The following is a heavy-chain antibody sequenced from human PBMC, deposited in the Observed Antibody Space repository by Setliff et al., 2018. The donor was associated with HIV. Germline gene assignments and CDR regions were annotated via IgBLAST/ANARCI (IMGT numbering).Heavy chain of an antibody. V-gene: IGHV4-39*01. D-gene: IGHD5-18*01. Sequence: PSETLSLTCTVSGGSFTSRSYYWGWIRQPPGKGLEWIGSIFYSGITYYNPSLKSRVTISVDTSKNQFSLNLTSVTAADTAVYYCARGPLRGYRPGGQFDHWGQGTLVTVSS. CDR3: ARGPLRGYRPGGQFDH. CDR1: GGSFTSRSYY. J-gene: IGHJ4*02. CDR2: IFYSGIT.